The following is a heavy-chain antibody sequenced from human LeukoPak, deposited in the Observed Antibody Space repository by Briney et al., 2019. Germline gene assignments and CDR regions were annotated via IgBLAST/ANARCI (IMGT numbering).Heavy chain of an antibody. CDR3: AREITMVRGVTDY. V-gene: IGHV3-30-3*01. D-gene: IGHD3-10*01. CDR2: ISYEGSNE. J-gene: IGHJ4*02. Sequence: GGSLRLSCAASGFTFSSYAMHWVRQAPGKGLDWVAVISYEGSNEYYADSVKGRFTISRDKSKNSLYLQMNSLRAEDTAVYYCAREITMVRGVTDYWGQGTLVTVSS. CDR1: GFTFSSYA.